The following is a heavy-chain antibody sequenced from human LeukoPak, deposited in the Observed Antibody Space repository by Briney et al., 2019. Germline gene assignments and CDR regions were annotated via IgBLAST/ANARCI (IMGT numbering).Heavy chain of an antibody. D-gene: IGHD3-10*01. J-gene: IGHJ3*02. Sequence: GESLKISCKGSGYSFTSYWIGWVRQMPGKGLEWMGIIYPGDSDTRYSPSFQGQVTISADKSISTAYLQWSSLKASDTAMYYCARRILYYGSVNDAFDIWGQGTMVTVSS. V-gene: IGHV5-51*01. CDR2: IYPGDSDT. CDR1: GYSFTSYW. CDR3: ARRILYYGSVNDAFDI.